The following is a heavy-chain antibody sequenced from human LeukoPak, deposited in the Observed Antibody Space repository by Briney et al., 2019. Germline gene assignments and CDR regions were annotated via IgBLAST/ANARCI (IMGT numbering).Heavy chain of an antibody. CDR2: ISLSGSYM. J-gene: IGHJ4*02. Sequence: GGSLRLSCAASGFTLSRFNMNWVHQAPGKGLEWVSFISLSGSYMYYADSVKGQFTITRDNAKNSLYLQMDSLRGEDTAVYYCARENILEDTSTVDYWGQGTLVTVSS. V-gene: IGHV3-21*06. CDR3: ARENILEDTSTVDY. D-gene: IGHD5-12*01. CDR1: GFTLSRFN.